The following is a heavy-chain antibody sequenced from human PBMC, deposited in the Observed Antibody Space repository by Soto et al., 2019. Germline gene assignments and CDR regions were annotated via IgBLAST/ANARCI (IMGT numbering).Heavy chain of an antibody. D-gene: IGHD2-15*01. CDR3: ERERVVSGGSYNLNFDY. V-gene: IGHV6-1*01. CDR1: GDSVSSNSAA. CDR2: TYYRSKWYN. J-gene: IGHJ4*02. Sequence: PSQTLSLTCAISGDSVSSNSAAWNWIRQSPSRGLEWLGRTYYRSKWYNDYAVSVKSRITINPDTSKNQFSLQLNSVTPEDTAVYYCERERVVSGGSYNLNFDYWGQGILVTVS.